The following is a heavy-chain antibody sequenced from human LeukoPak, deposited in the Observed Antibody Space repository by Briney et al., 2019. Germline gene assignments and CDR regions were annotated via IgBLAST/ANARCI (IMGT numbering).Heavy chain of an antibody. J-gene: IGHJ4*02. CDR1: GYTFTDYS. CDR2: INPNSGDT. Sequence: ASVKVSCKASGYTFTDYSMHWVRQAPGQGLEWMGWINPNSGDTDYAQKFQGRVTMTRDTSISTAYLEVSRLTSDDTAVYFCARDAIAAAGAGAWCQGTLVTVSS. CDR3: ARDAIAAAGAGA. V-gene: IGHV1-2*02. D-gene: IGHD6-13*01.